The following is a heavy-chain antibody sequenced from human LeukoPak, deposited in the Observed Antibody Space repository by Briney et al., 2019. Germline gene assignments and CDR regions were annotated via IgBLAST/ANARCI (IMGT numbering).Heavy chain of an antibody. V-gene: IGHV4-34*01. J-gene: IGHJ5*02. D-gene: IGHD3-10*01. CDR1: GGSFSGYY. Sequence: PSETLSLTCAVYGGSFSGYYWSWIRQPPGKGLEWIGGINHSGSTNYNPSLKSRVTISVDTSKNQFSLKLSSVTAADTAVYYCARRQVRYYGSGSYWNNWFDPWGQGTLVTVSS. CDR3: ARRQVRYYGSGSYWNNWFDP. CDR2: INHSGST.